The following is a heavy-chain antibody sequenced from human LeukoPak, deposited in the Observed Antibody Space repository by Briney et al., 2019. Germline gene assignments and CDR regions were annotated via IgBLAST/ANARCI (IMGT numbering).Heavy chain of an antibody. CDR1: GFIFSPYA. J-gene: IGHJ4*02. Sequence: GGSLRLSCAASGFIFSPYAMSWVRQAPGKGLEWVAVISYDGSNKYYADSVKGRFTISRDNAKNSLYLQMNSLRAEDTAVYYCARDPTQYLRYGHFDYWGQGTLVTVSS. V-gene: IGHV3-30*03. CDR3: ARDPTQYLRYGHFDY. D-gene: IGHD5/OR15-5a*01. CDR2: ISYDGSNK.